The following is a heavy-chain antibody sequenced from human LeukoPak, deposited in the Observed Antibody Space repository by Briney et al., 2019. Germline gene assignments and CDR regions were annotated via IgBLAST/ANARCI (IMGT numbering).Heavy chain of an antibody. V-gene: IGHV3-11*05. Sequence: GGSLRLSCAASAFTFSDYYMSWIRQAPGKGLEWVSYISSSSSYTNYADSVKGRFTISRDNAKNSLYLQMNSLRAEDTAVYYCARARDYGSQLDYWGQGTLVTVSS. CDR1: AFTFSDYY. D-gene: IGHD4-17*01. CDR3: ARARDYGSQLDY. CDR2: ISSSSSYT. J-gene: IGHJ4*02.